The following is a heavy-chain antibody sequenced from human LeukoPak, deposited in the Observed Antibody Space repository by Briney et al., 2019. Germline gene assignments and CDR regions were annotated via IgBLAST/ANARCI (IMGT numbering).Heavy chain of an antibody. V-gene: IGHV4-4*02. CDR3: ARGGDDERHFDY. J-gene: IGHJ4*02. CDR1: GGSISSSNW. Sequence: SGTLSLTCAVSGGSISSSNWWSWVRQPPGKGLEWIGEIYHSGSTNYNPSLESRVTISVDKSKNQFPLKLSSVTAADTAVYYCARGGDDERHFDYWGQGTLVTVSS. D-gene: IGHD2-21*02. CDR2: IYHSGST.